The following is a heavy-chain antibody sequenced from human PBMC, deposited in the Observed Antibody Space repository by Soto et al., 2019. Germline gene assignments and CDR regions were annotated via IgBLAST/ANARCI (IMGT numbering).Heavy chain of an antibody. J-gene: IGHJ5*02. Sequence: GGSLRLSCVASGFTFSSCWMIWVRQAPGKGLEWVANIKQDGSVRYYVDSVMGRFTISRDNAMNSLYLQMNSLRVEDTAMYYCARGFSSTPNWFDPWGQGTLVTVSS. CDR3: ARGFSSTPNWFDP. V-gene: IGHV3-7*03. D-gene: IGHD6-19*01. CDR1: GFTFSSCW. CDR2: IKQDGSVR.